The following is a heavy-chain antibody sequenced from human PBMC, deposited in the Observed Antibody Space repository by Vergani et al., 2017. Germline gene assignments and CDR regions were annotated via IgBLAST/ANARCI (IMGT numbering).Heavy chain of an antibody. V-gene: IGHV5-51*01. CDR1: EYSFGNYW. J-gene: IGHJ4*02. Sequence: EVELVQSGPEMRKPGESLKISCKGSEYSFGNYWIGCVRQLPGNGLEWMGIIYPADSDTRYTPSFQGQVTISADKSSSTAFRQWDSLMASDTALYYCARHTTYTDSWGQGTLVTVSS. D-gene: IGHD1-1*01. CDR2: IYPADSDT. CDR3: ARHTTYTDS.